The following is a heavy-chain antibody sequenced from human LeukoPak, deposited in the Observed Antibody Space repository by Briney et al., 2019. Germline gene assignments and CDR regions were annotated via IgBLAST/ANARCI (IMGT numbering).Heavy chain of an antibody. CDR2: INPNSGVT. D-gene: IGHD5-18*01. CDR1: GYTVTGHY. V-gene: IGHV1-2*02. Sequence: ASVKVSCKASGYTVTGHYLHWVRQAPGQGLEWMGWINPNSGVTNYAQKFQGRVTMTRDTSTNTAYMELHSLTSDDTAMYYCAKDAYSGFSSSYNMDSWGQGTLVTVSS. CDR3: AKDAYSGFSSSYNMDS. J-gene: IGHJ4*02.